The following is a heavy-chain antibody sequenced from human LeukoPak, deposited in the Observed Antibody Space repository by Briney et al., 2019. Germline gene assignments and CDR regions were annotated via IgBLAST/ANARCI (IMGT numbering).Heavy chain of an antibody. CDR3: ARHVSSPSSVYDY. Sequence: SETLSLTCTVSGGSISSYYWSWIRQPPGKGLEWIGYIYYSGSTNYNPSLKSRVTISVDTSKNQFSLKLSSVTAADTAMYYCARHVSSPSSVYDYWGQGTLVTVSS. J-gene: IGHJ4*02. CDR1: GGSISSYY. CDR2: IYYSGST. V-gene: IGHV4-59*08. D-gene: IGHD2-2*01.